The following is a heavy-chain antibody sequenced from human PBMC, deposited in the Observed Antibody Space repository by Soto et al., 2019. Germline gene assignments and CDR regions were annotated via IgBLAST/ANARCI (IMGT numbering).Heavy chain of an antibody. CDR1: GESISTYY. V-gene: IGHV4-4*07. CDR3: ARVLLERRHYFGMDV. CDR2: MYGSGST. Sequence: SETLSLTCTVSGESISTYYWSWIRQPAGKGLEWIGRMYGSGSTNYSPFLKSRVTMSVDTSKNQFSLRLSSVTAADTAVYYCARVLLERRHYFGMDVWGQGTTVTVSS. D-gene: IGHD1-1*01. J-gene: IGHJ6*02.